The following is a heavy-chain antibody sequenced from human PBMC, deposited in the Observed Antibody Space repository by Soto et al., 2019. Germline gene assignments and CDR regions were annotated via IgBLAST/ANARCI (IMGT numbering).Heavy chain of an antibody. CDR3: ARLYGSGIRSNYYYGMDV. CDR1: GFTVSSNY. CDR2: IYSGGST. V-gene: IGHV3-53*04. D-gene: IGHD3-10*01. J-gene: IGHJ6*02. Sequence: PGGSLRLSCAGSGFTVSSNYMSWVRQAPGKGLEWVSVIYSGGSTYYADSVKGRFTISRHNSKNTLYLQMNSLRAEDTAVYYCARLYGSGIRSNYYYGMDVWGQGTTVTVSS.